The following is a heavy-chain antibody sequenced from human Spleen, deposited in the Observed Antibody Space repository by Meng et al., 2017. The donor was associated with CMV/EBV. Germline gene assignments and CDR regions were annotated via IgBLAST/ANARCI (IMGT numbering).Heavy chain of an antibody. CDR3: ARDTSIYSGNSPFDS. D-gene: IGHD1-26*01. J-gene: IGHJ4*02. CDR2: IYSDGIST. CDR1: GFISSTYW. V-gene: IGHV3-74*01. Sequence: GESLKISCAASGFISSTYWMHWVRQAPGKGLVWLSRIYSDGISTRYADSVKGRFTISRDNAKNSLYLQVNSLRAEDTAVYYCARDTSIYSGNSPFDSWGQGTLVTVSS.